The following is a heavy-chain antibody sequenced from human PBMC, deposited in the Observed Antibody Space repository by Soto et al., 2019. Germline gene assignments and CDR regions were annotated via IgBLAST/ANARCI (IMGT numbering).Heavy chain of an antibody. D-gene: IGHD1-1*01. CDR1: GFTFSDYS. CDR2: ISSSGSYM. Sequence: GESLKISCAASGFTFSDYSMNWVRQAPGKGLEWVSSISSSGSYMYYADSMKGRFTISRDNAKNSLYLQMNSLRAEDTAVYYCARDPKMRNQNDYWGQGTLVTVSS. V-gene: IGHV3-21*01. CDR3: ARDPKMRNQNDY. J-gene: IGHJ4*02.